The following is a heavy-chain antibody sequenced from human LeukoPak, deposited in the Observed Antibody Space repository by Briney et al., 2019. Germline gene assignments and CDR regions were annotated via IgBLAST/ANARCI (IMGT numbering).Heavy chain of an antibody. J-gene: IGHJ5*02. CDR1: GYSISSGYQ. CDR2: IYHSGSA. CDR3: ARDPRWLTPDCTSTSCYENYFDP. D-gene: IGHD2-2*01. V-gene: IGHV4-38-2*02. Sequence: NSSETLSLTCGVSGYSISSGYQWAWIRQSPGKGLEWIGSIYHSGSAHYNPSLKSRVTISVETSKNQFFLNMYSVAAADTAVYYCARDPRWLTPDCTSTSCYENYFDPWGQGTLVTVSS.